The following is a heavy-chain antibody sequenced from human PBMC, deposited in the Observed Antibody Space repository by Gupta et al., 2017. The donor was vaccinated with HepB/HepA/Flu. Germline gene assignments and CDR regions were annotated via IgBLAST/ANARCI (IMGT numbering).Heavy chain of an antibody. Sequence: EVQLLESGGGLVQPGGSLRLSCAASGFPFRSYAMSWVRQAPGKGLEWISAITGSGDSTYYTNSVKGRFTISRDSSKNTLFLQMNSLSAEDTAVYYCARDESGWFDYWGQGTLVTVSS. CDR1: GFPFRSYA. D-gene: IGHD6-25*01. CDR2: ITGSGDST. CDR3: ARDESGWFDY. V-gene: IGHV3-23*01. J-gene: IGHJ4*02.